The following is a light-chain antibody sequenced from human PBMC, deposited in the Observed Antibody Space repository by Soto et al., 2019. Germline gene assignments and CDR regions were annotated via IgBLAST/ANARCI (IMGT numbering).Light chain of an antibody. V-gene: IGKV1-5*03. J-gene: IGKJ1*01. CDR2: KAS. Sequence: DIQMTQSPSTLSGSVGDRVTITCRASQSISSWLAWYQQKPGKAPKLLIYKASTLEGGVPSNFSGSGSGTEFTLTISSLQPEDFATYYCQQYNSYPWTFGQGTKVDIK. CDR3: QQYNSYPWT. CDR1: QSISSW.